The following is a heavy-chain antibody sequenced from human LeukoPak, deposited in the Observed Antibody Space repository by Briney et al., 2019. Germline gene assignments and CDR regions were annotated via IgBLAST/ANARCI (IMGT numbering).Heavy chain of an antibody. Sequence: PGRSLRLSCAASGFTFSSYGMHWVRQAPGKGLEWVAVIWYDGSNKYYADSVKGRFTISRDNSKNTLYLQMNSLRAEDTAVYYCASPEVLGSGWYGHYYYGMDVWGKGTTVTVSS. J-gene: IGHJ6*04. CDR3: ASPEVLGSGWYGHYYYGMDV. CDR1: GFTFSSYG. CDR2: IWYDGSNK. D-gene: IGHD6-19*01. V-gene: IGHV3-33*01.